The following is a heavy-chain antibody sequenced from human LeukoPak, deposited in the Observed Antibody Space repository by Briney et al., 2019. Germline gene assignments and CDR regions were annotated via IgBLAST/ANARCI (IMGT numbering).Heavy chain of an antibody. J-gene: IGHJ5*02. Sequence: GGSLRLSCAASGFTFSSYWMSWVRQAPGKGLEWVSSVGSNGATTYYADSVKGRFTISRDNSKNSLYLQMIGLRAEDTARYHCAKDAVGGGSSLINWFDPWGQGVMVTVSS. CDR3: AKDAVGGGSSLINWFDP. D-gene: IGHD1-26*01. V-gene: IGHV3-23*01. CDR2: VGSNGATT. CDR1: GFTFSSYW.